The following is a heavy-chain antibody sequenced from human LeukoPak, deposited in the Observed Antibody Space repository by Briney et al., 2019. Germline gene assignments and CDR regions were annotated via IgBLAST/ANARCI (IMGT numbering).Heavy chain of an antibody. J-gene: IGHJ5*02. D-gene: IGHD2-21*01. CDR2: IIPIFGTA. V-gene: IGHV1-69*13. Sequence: SVKVSCKASGGTFSSYAISWVRQAPGQGLEWMGGIIPIFGTANYAQKFQGRVTITADESTSTAYMELSSLRSEDTAVYYCARDSPAYCGGDCYSWFDPWGQGTLVTVSS. CDR1: GGTFSSYA. CDR3: ARDSPAYCGGDCYSWFDP.